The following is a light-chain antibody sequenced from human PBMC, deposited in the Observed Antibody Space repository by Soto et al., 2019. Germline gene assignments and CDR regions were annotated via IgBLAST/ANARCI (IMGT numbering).Light chain of an antibody. Sequence: DIVMTQSPDSLVVSLGERATINCEASQSVLYSSNNKNYLAWYQQKPGHPPKLLINWASTRESGVPDRFSGSGSETEFTLTISSLQAEDVAVYYCQQSYSIPVTFGQGTKVEIK. CDR3: QQSYSIPVT. CDR1: QSVLYSSNNKNY. J-gene: IGKJ1*01. CDR2: WAS. V-gene: IGKV4-1*01.